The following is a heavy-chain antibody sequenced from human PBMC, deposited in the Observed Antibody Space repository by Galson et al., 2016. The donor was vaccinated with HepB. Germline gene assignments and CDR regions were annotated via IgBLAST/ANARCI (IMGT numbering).Heavy chain of an antibody. CDR3: AKHILGGTYALGDN. V-gene: IGHV4-39*01. CDR2: IYYSGNS. Sequence: SETLSLTCSVSGGSISSRSYYWGWIRQPPGKGLEWIGSIYYSGNSYYNPSPKSRVTISVDTSKNQFALKVISVSAADTAVYYCAKHILGGTYALGDNWGQGTLVTVSS. J-gene: IGHJ4*02. CDR1: GGSISSRSYY. D-gene: IGHD1-26*01.